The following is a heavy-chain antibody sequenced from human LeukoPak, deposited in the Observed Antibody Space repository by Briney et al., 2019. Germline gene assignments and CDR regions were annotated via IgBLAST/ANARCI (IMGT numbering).Heavy chain of an antibody. CDR1: GSTFSSYA. D-gene: IGHD3-10*01. Sequence: GGSLRLSCAASGSTFSSYAMHWVRQAPGKGLEWVSGISWNSGSIGYADSVKGRFTISRDNAKNSLYLQMNSLRAEDTALYYCAKDIFTMVRGVVDYWGQGTLVTVSS. CDR3: AKDIFTMVRGVVDY. V-gene: IGHV3-9*01. J-gene: IGHJ4*02. CDR2: ISWNSGSI.